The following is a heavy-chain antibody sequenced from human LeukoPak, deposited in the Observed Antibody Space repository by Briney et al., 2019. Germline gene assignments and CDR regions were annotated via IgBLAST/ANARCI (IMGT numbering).Heavy chain of an antibody. J-gene: IGHJ3*02. D-gene: IGHD1-26*01. CDR2: IYPGDSDT. V-gene: IGHV5-51*01. Sequence: GESLKISCKGSGYSFTSYWIGWVRQMPGKGLEWMGIIYPGDSDTRYSPSFQGQVTISADKSISTAYLQWSSLKASDTAMYYCARREDSGSYEGAFDIWGQGTMVTVSS. CDR3: ARREDSGSYEGAFDI. CDR1: GYSFTSYW.